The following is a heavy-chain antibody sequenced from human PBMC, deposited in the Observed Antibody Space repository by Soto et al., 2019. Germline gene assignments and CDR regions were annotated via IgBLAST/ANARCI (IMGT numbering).Heavy chain of an antibody. CDR1: GGSIISYY. CDR3: ASQTANFYGSGSYYLPFDY. Sequence: SETLSVTCTVSGGSIISYYWSWIRQNPGKGLEWIGNIYYSGSTNYNPSLKSRVTISVDTSKNQFSLKLSSVTAADTAVYYCASQTANFYGSGSYYLPFDYWGQGTLVTVSS. CDR2: IYYSGST. J-gene: IGHJ4*02. V-gene: IGHV4-59*01. D-gene: IGHD3-10*01.